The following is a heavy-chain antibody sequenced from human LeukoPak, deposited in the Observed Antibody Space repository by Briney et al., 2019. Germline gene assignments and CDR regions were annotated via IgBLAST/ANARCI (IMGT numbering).Heavy chain of an antibody. V-gene: IGHV4-39*02. CDR1: GGSISSSDYY. J-gene: IGHJ4*02. D-gene: IGHD1-1*01. Sequence: PSETLSLTCTVSGGSISSSDYYWDWIRQPPGKGLESIGSIYYSGSTYYNPSLQSRVTISLDTSKNQFSLKLSSVTAADTAVYYCARDRGTWNDDGFDYWGQGTLVTVSS. CDR3: ARDRGTWNDDGFDY. CDR2: IYYSGST.